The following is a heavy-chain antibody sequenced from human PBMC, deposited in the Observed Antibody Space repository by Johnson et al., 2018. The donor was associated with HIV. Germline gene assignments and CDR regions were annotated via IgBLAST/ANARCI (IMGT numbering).Heavy chain of an antibody. J-gene: IGHJ3*01. V-gene: IGHV3-33*01. D-gene: IGHD6-19*01. Sequence: QVQLVESGGGVVRPGRSLRLSCVASGFSFSAYAIHWVRQAPGQGLEWVAVIWYDGHFTYYGESVKGRFTISTDNAKNSLYLQMNSLRPEDTAVYYCVRGGQWGATDAFDVWGQGTMVTVSS. CDR1: GFSFSAYA. CDR2: IWYDGHFT. CDR3: VRGGQWGATDAFDV.